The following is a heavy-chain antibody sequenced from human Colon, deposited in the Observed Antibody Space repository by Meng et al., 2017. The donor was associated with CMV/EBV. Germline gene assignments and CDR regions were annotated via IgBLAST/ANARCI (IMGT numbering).Heavy chain of an antibody. CDR2: ISTYNGNT. CDR1: GYTFSSYG. V-gene: IGHV1-18*01. Sequence: SGYTFSSYGSSWVRQAPGQGLEWMGWISTYNGNTDYAQKFQGRVTMTTDTLTSTAYMGLTRLKSDDSAVFYCARAREVGYSAYDYYDFWGQGTLVTVSS. D-gene: IGHD5-12*01. CDR3: ARAREVGYSAYDYYDF. J-gene: IGHJ4*02.